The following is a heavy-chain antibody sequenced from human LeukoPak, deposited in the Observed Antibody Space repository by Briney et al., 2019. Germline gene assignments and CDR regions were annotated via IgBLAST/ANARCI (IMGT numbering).Heavy chain of an antibody. D-gene: IGHD4-11*01. Sequence: GASVKVSCKASGYTFTAYAISWVRQAPGQGLEWMGWISAYNGNTNYAQKLHGRVTMTTDTSTSTAYKELRSLSSDDTAVYYCARDPTLTTVNSNWFDPWGQGTLVTVSS. CDR1: GYTFTAYA. CDR2: ISAYNGNT. J-gene: IGHJ5*02. CDR3: ARDPTLTTVNSNWFDP. V-gene: IGHV1-18*01.